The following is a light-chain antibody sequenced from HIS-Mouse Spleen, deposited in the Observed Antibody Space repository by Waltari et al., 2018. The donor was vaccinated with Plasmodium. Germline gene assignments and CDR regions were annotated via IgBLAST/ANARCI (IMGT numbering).Light chain of an antibody. V-gene: IGLV2-23*01. J-gene: IGLJ2*01. CDR2: EGS. CDR1: SSDVGSYNL. Sequence: QSALTQPASVSGSPGQSITISCTGTSSDVGSYNLVSWYQQHPGKAPKLMIYEGSKRRSGVSNRFSGSKSRNTASLTISGLQAEDEADYYCCSYAGSSTHVVFGGGTKLTVL. CDR3: CSYAGSSTHVV.